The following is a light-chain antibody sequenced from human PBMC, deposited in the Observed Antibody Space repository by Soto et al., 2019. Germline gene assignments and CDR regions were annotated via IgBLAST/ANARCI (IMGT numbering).Light chain of an antibody. Sequence: EIVMTQSPGTLSLSPGETATLSCGASQSVSSNLAWYQQKPGQAPRLLIYGASTRATGIPARFSGSGSGTEFTLTISSLQSEDFAVYYCQQYHNWVTFGGGTKVDI. CDR3: QQYHNWVT. CDR2: GAS. CDR1: QSVSSN. V-gene: IGKV3D-15*01. J-gene: IGKJ4*01.